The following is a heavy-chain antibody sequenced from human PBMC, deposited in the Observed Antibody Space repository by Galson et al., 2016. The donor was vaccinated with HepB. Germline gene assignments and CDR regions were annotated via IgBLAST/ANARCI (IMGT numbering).Heavy chain of an antibody. Sequence: SETLSLTCTVSGYSISSGYYWGWIRQSPGKGLERIGNIHHSGSAYYNPSLKSRVTISADTSKNQFSLKLSSVTAADTAVYYCARYNTGAAGTGYWGQGTLVTVSS. J-gene: IGHJ4*02. CDR2: IHHSGSA. V-gene: IGHV4-38-2*02. D-gene: IGHD6-13*01. CDR1: GYSISSGYY. CDR3: ARYNTGAAGTGY.